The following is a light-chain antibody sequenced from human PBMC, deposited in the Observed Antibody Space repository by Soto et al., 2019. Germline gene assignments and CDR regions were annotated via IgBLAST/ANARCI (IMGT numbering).Light chain of an antibody. CDR2: EVN. Sequence: QSALTQPASVSGSPGQSITISCTGTSSDVGAYNYVSWYQQHPGKAPKLMIYEVNNRPSGVSNRFSGSKSGNTASLTISGLQAEDEADYYCTSYTRSTFVVFGGGTKLTVL. J-gene: IGLJ2*01. CDR3: TSYTRSTFVV. V-gene: IGLV2-14*01. CDR1: SSDVGAYNY.